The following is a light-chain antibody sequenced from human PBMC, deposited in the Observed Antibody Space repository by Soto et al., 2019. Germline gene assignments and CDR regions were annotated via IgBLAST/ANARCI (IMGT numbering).Light chain of an antibody. CDR1: QSIFYSSNNKNF. CDR2: WAS. J-gene: IGKJ5*01. V-gene: IGKV4-1*01. CDR3: QQYNNWPPT. Sequence: DIVMTQSPDSLAVSLGERATINCKSSQSIFYSSNNKNFLAWYQQKPGQPPKLLIYWASTRESGVPDRFSGSGSGTEFTLTISSLQSEDFAVYYCQQYNNWPPTFGQGTRLEIK.